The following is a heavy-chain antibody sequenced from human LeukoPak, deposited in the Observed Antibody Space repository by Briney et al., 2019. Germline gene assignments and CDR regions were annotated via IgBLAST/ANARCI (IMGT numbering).Heavy chain of an antibody. D-gene: IGHD5-18*01. V-gene: IGHV3-23*01. CDR1: GFTFSSYA. CDR2: LSGRGRHT. Sequence: GGSLRLSCAASGFTFSSYAMSWVRQAPGKGLEWVSLLSGRGRHTNYADSVKGRFTISTDNSKDTLILQMNSLRADDTAVYYCAKSIMGTAGLLDNWGQGTLVTVSS. J-gene: IGHJ4*02. CDR3: AKSIMGTAGLLDN.